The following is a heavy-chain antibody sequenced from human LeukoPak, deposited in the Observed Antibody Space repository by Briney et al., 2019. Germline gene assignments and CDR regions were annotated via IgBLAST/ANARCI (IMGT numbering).Heavy chain of an antibody. CDR3: ATRVDYRLGYYYGMDV. Sequence: ASVKVSCKASGGTFSSYAISWVRQAPGQGLEWMGGIIPIFGTANYAQKFQGRVTITADESTSTAYMELSSLRSEDTAVYYCATRVDYRLGYYYGMDVWGQGTLVTVSS. CDR2: IIPIFGTA. CDR1: GGTFSSYA. D-gene: IGHD4-11*01. V-gene: IGHV1-69*13. J-gene: IGHJ6*02.